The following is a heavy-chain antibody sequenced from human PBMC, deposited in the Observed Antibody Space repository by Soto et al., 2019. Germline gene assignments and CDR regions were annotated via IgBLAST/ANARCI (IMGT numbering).Heavy chain of an antibody. CDR2: IDWDDDK. D-gene: IGHD5-12*01. CDR3: ARSQSWLGWFDP. V-gene: IGHV2-70*01. J-gene: IGHJ5*02. Sequence: SGPTLVNPTQTLTLTCTFSGFSLSTSGMCVSWIRQPPGKALEWLALIDWDDDKYYSTSLKTRLTISKDTSKNQVVLTMTNMDPVDTATYDCARSQSWLGWFDPWGQGTLVTVSS. CDR1: GFSLSTSGMC.